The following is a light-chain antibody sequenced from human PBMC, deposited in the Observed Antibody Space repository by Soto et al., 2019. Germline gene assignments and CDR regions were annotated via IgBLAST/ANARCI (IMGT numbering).Light chain of an antibody. V-gene: IGLV2-8*01. CDR1: SSDVGGYNY. CDR2: EVN. Sequence: SALTQPPSASGSPGQSVTISCTGTSSDVGGYNYVSWYQQHPGKAPKVMIYEVNKRPSGVPDRFSGSKSGNTASLTVSGLQAEDEADYYCSSYAGSYTLGVFGTGTKVTVL. J-gene: IGLJ1*01. CDR3: SSYAGSYTLGV.